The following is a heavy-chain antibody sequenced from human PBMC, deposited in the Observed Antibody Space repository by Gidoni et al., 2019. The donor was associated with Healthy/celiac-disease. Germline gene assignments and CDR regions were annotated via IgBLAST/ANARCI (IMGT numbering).Heavy chain of an antibody. CDR3: IPYYDILTGYSRDDAFDI. CDR2: INWNGGST. V-gene: IGHV3-20*04. CDR1: GFPFDDYD. D-gene: IGHD3-9*01. J-gene: IGHJ3*02. Sequence: EVQLVESGGGVVRPGGSLRLSCAASGFPFDDYDMSWVRQAPGKGLEWVSGINWNGGSTGYADSVKGRFTISRDNAKNSLYLQMNSLRAEDTALYYCIPYYDILTGYSRDDAFDIWGQGTMVTVSS.